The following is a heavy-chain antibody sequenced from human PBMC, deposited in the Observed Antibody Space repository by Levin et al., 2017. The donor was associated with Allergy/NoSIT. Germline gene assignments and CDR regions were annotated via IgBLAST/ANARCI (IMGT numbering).Heavy chain of an antibody. V-gene: IGHV3-23*01. CDR3: AKETPGSGSGGYYYYGMDV. CDR1: GFTFSTYA. J-gene: IGHJ6*02. Sequence: GESLKISCAASGFTFSTYAMSWVRQAPGKGLEWVSAISSSGGSTYYADSVKGRFTISRDNSKNTLYLQMNSLRAEDTAVYYCAKETPGSGSGGYYYYGMDVWGQGTTVTVSS. D-gene: IGHD6-19*01. CDR2: ISSSGGST.